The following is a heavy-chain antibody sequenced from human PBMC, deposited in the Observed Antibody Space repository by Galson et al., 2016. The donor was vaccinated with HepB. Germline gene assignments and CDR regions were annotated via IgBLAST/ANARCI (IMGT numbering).Heavy chain of an antibody. CDR2: INTDGSNT. CDR1: GFIFTDYW. Sequence: LRLSCAASGFIFTDYWMYWVRQVPGKGLVWVSRINTDGSNTRYADSVKGRFTISRDNTKSTLYLEMNSLRAEDTAVYYCGRASYCGRGCYYHFDSWGQGTLVTVSS. CDR3: GRASYCGRGCYYHFDS. D-gene: IGHD2-21*02. J-gene: IGHJ4*02. V-gene: IGHV3-74*01.